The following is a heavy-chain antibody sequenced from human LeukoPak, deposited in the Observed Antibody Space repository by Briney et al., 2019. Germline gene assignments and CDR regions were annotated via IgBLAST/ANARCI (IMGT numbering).Heavy chain of an antibody. V-gene: IGHV4-34*01. CDR3: ARFGFEYGVGSGIHFYYMDV. J-gene: IGHJ6*03. CDR2: INHSGNR. CDR1: GGSFSGYY. Sequence: SETLSLTCGVSGGSFSGYYWSWIRQSPGKGLEWIGEINHSGNRKSNPSLENRLTMSVDTSKKHISLNLTSVTAADTAVYYCARFGFEYGVGSGIHFYYMDVWGTGTTVTVSS. D-gene: IGHD3-10*01.